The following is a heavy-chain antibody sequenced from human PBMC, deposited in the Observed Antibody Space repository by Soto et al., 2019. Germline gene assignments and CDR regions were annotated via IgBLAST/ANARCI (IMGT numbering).Heavy chain of an antibody. CDR1: GFTFTSYG. D-gene: IGHD5-18*01. CDR3: VSDRGYGHASVPYS. CDR2: ISYDGGLQ. V-gene: IGHV3-30*03. Sequence: QANLVESGGGVVQPGRSLRLSCAASGFTFTSYGMHWVRQAPGTRLEWVAVISYDGGLQHYADSVKGRFTISRDNSKNMVLLQMKSLRAEDTAVYYCVSDRGYGHASVPYSWGQGTLVSVSS. J-gene: IGHJ4*02.